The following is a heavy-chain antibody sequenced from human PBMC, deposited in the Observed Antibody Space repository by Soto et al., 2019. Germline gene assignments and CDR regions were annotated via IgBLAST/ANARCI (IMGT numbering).Heavy chain of an antibody. CDR1: GFTFSSYA. CDR3: AKDIKSSSSVYYFDY. CDR2: ISGSGGST. J-gene: IGHJ4*02. D-gene: IGHD6-6*01. Sequence: GGSLRLSCAASGFTFSSYAMSWVRQAPGKGLEWVSAISGSGGSTYYADSVKGRFTISRDNSKNTRYLQMNGLRAEDTAVYYCAKDIKSSSSVYYFDYWGQGTLVTVSS. V-gene: IGHV3-23*01.